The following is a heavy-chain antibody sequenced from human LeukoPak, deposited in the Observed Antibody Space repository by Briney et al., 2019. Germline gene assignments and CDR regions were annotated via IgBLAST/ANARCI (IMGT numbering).Heavy chain of an antibody. CDR2: INHSGST. V-gene: IGHV4-34*01. D-gene: IGHD2-2*01. CDR1: GGSFSGYC. Sequence: PSETLSLTCAVYGGSFSGYCWSWIRQPPGKGLEWIGEINHSGSTNYNPSLKSRVTISVDTSKNQFSLKLSSVTAADTAVYYCARGRYCSSTSCYSFQYYYYGMDVWGQGTTVTVSS. J-gene: IGHJ6*02. CDR3: ARGRYCSSTSCYSFQYYYYGMDV.